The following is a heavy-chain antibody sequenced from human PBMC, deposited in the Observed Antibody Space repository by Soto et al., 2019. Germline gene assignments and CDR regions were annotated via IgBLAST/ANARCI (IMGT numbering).Heavy chain of an antibody. D-gene: IGHD3-3*01. V-gene: IGHV4-30-4*01. J-gene: IGHJ3*02. CDR2: IYYSGTT. Sequence: SETLSLTCTVSGGSISSGNYYWSWVRQPPGKGLEWIGYIYYSGTTHYNPSLKSRLIISVDTSKNQFALKLISVTAADTAVYYCARHHSEYYNFWSGVDAFDIWGQGTMVT. CDR3: ARHHSEYYNFWSGVDAFDI. CDR1: GGSISSGNYY.